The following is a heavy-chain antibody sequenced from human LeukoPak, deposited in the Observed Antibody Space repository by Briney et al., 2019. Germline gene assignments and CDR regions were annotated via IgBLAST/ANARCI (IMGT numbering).Heavy chain of an antibody. CDR2: ISGTGGST. Sequence: GGSLRLSCAASGFTFSSFAMSWVRQAPGKGLEWVSAISGTGGSTYYADSVKGLFTISRDNSKNTLYLQMNSLRAEDTAVYYCVRYTSGRGSWFDPWGQGTLVTVSS. D-gene: IGHD3-16*01. J-gene: IGHJ5*02. CDR1: GFTFSSFA. CDR3: VRYTSGRGSWFDP. V-gene: IGHV3-23*01.